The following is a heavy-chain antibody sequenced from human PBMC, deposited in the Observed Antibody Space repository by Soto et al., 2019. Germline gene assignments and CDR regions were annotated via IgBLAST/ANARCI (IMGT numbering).Heavy chain of an antibody. CDR1: GFTFDDYA. D-gene: IGHD3-16*01. Sequence: EVQLVESGGGLVQPGRSLRLSCAASGFTFDDYAMHWVRQAPGKGLEWVSGISWNSGSIGYADSVKGRFTISRDNAKNSLYLQMNSLRAEDTALYYCAKDPSPRLRHFDYLGQGTLVTVSS. J-gene: IGHJ4*02. CDR3: AKDPSPRLRHFDY. CDR2: ISWNSGSI. V-gene: IGHV3-9*01.